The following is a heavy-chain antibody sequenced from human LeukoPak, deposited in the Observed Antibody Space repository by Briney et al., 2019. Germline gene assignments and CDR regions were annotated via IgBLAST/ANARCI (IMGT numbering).Heavy chain of an antibody. CDR2: IYYSGST. V-gene: IGHV4-39*01. CDR3: ARNRYYYGSGNYGVPNWFDP. CDR1: GGSISSNSYY. D-gene: IGHD3-10*01. J-gene: IGHJ5*02. Sequence: PAETLSLTCTVSGGSISSNSYYWGGIRQPPGKGLEWIGSIYYSGSTYYNPSLKSRVTISVDTSKNQFSLKLRSVTAADTAVYSCARNRYYYGSGNYGVPNWFDPWGQGTLVTVSS.